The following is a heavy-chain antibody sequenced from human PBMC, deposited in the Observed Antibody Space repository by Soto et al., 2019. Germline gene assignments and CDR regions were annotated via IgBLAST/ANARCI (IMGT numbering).Heavy chain of an antibody. CDR1: GGTFSTYA. Sequence: XVQLVQXGAEVKKPGSSVKVSCKASGGTFSTYAXXWVRQAPGQGLEWMGGIIPIFGTADYAQKFQGRVTITADESTSTAYMELSSLRSQDTAVYYCARHPGRPYYYYGMDVWGQGTTVTVSS. CDR2: IIPIFGTA. CDR3: ARHPGRPYYYYGMDV. D-gene: IGHD2-15*01. V-gene: IGHV1-69*12. J-gene: IGHJ6*02.